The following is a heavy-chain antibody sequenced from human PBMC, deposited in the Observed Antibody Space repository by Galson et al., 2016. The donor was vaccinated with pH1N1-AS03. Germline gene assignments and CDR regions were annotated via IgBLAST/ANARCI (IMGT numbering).Heavy chain of an antibody. V-gene: IGHV7-4-1*01. CDR1: GYTFTSHR. Sequence: SVKVSCKASGYTFTSHRIIWVRQAPGQGLECMGWLTTSTGDPTYAQGFTGRFAFSLDTSVSTAYLQIDSLKADDTAVYYCARGHMSMSCFWDSWGPGTLVTVSS. J-gene: IGHJ4*02. CDR3: ARGHMSMSCFWDS. D-gene: IGHD2-21*01. CDR2: LTTSTGDP.